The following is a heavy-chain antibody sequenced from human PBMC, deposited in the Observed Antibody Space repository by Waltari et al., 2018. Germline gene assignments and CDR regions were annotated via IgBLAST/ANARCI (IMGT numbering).Heavy chain of an antibody. J-gene: IGHJ6*02. CDR3: ARAYYYETYYYYGMDV. V-gene: IGHV5-51*01. D-gene: IGHD3-10*01. Sequence: EVQLVQSGAEVKKPGESLKISCKGSGYSFTSYWIGWVRQMPGKGLEWVGIIYPGDSDTRYSPSFQGQVTISADKSISTAYLQWSSLKASDTAMYYCARAYYYETYYYYGMDVWGQGTTVTVSS. CDR1: GYSFTSYW. CDR2: IYPGDSDT.